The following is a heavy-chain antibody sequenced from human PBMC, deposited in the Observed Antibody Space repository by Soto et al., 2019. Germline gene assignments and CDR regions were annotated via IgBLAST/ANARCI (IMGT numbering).Heavy chain of an antibody. Sequence: SETLSLTCIVSGASISSRSSYWGCMRQPPGKGLEWDGTFYSGSTYNNPSLKSRVTISVDTSKNQFSLKLSSVAAEDTAIYYCATTRGIAVGGSFDHWGQGTLVTVS. CDR1: GASISSRSSY. CDR2: FYSGST. J-gene: IGHJ5*02. V-gene: IGHV4-39*01. CDR3: ATTRGIAVGGSFDH. D-gene: IGHD6-13*01.